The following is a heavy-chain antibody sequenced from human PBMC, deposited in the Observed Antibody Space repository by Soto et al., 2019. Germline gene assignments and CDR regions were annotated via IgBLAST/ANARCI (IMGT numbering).Heavy chain of an antibody. CDR2: IYYSGST. D-gene: IGHD3-10*01. Sequence: SETLSLTCTVSGGSISSGGYYWSWIRQHPGKGLEWIGYIYYSGSTYYNPPLKSRVTISVDTSKNQFSLKLSSVTAADTAVYYCARVRVGVTLPYYFDYWGQGTLVTVSS. CDR1: GGSISSGGYY. J-gene: IGHJ4*02. V-gene: IGHV4-31*03. CDR3: ARVRVGVTLPYYFDY.